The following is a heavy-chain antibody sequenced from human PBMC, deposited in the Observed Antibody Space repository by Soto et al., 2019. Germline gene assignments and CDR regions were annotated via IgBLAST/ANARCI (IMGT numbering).Heavy chain of an antibody. CDR1: GFTFSTYS. D-gene: IGHD3-3*01. J-gene: IGHJ3*02. CDR3: ARDTDYAFDI. CDR2: IRSSPYTI. V-gene: IGHV3-48*01. Sequence: GVLRLSCAASGFTFSTYSMNWVRQAPGKGLEWVSYIRSSPYTIYYADSVMGRFTVSRDNAKDSLFLQMNSLRAEDTAVYYCARDTDYAFDIWGQGTVVTVSS.